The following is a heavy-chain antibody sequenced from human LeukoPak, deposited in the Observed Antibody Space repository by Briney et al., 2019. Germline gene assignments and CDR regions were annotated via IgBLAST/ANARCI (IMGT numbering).Heavy chain of an antibody. CDR3: ARHRYCSGGSCDFDI. Sequence: GESLQISCKGSGYSFSSSWIAWGRQMPGKGLEWMGIIYPGDSDTRYSPSFQGQVTISADKSISTAYLQWSSLKASDTAMYYCARHRYCSGGSCDFDIWGQGTMVTVSS. CDR1: GYSFSSSW. CDR2: IYPGDSDT. J-gene: IGHJ3*02. D-gene: IGHD2-15*01. V-gene: IGHV5-51*01.